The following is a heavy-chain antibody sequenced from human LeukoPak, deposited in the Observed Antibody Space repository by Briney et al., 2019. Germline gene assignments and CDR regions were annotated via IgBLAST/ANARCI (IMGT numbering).Heavy chain of an antibody. Sequence: GGSLRLSCAASGFTFSSYSMNWVRQAPGKGLEWVSGINWNGGSTGYADSVKGRFTISRDNAKNSLYLQMNSLRAEDTALYYCARVGRPQPTYYFDYWGQGTLVTVSS. V-gene: IGHV3-20*04. CDR3: ARVGRPQPTYYFDY. CDR2: INWNGGST. D-gene: IGHD2-2*01. J-gene: IGHJ4*02. CDR1: GFTFSSYS.